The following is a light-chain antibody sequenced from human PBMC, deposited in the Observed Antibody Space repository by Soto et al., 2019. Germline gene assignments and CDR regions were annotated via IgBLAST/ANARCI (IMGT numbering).Light chain of an antibody. CDR1: QSVNNS. CDR3: QQRGNWPAT. V-gene: IGKV3-11*01. Sequence: ETLLTQSPATLSLSPGERATLSCRASQSVNNSLAWYQQKPGQAPRLLIYDASYRATGVPTRFSGSGSGTDFTLSIISLEAEDFAVYYCQQRGNWPATFGSGTKVEIK. CDR2: DAS. J-gene: IGKJ3*01.